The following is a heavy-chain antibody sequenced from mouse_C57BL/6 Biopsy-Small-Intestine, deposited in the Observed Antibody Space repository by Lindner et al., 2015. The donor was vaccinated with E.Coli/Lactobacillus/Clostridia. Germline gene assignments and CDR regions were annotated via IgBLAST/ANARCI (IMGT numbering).Heavy chain of an antibody. Sequence: VQLQESGTELMKPGASVKLSCKATGYIFTDYWIDWVKERPGHGLEWIGEILPGSGRSNYNEKFKGKATLTGDTSSNTAYMQLSSLTTEDSAIYFCTRKGIYDGSYYHDHWGQGTTLTVSS. J-gene: IGHJ2*01. CDR3: TRKGIYDGSYYHDH. V-gene: IGHV1-9*01. CDR1: GYIFTDYW. CDR2: ILPGSGRS. D-gene: IGHD2-3*01.